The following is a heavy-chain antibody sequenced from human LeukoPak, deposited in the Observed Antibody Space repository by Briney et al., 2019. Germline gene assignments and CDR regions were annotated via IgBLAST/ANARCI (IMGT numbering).Heavy chain of an antibody. V-gene: IGHV4-59*01. CDR2: IYYSGIT. Sequence: PSETLSLTCTVSGXSISSFYWSWIRQPPGKGLQWIGYIYYSGITRYNPSLKSRVTISVDTSKNQFSLKLSSVTAADTAVYYCASGGYSGYAFAYWGQGILVTVSS. CDR1: GXSISSFY. D-gene: IGHD5-12*01. CDR3: ASGGYSGYAFAY. J-gene: IGHJ4*02.